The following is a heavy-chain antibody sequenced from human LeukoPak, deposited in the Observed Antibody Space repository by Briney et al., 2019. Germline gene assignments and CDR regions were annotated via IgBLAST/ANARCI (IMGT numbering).Heavy chain of an antibody. CDR3: ARAFLELRGFDYYYYYMDV. CDR2: MNPNSGNT. J-gene: IGHJ6*03. V-gene: IGHV1-8*02. CDR1: GGTFSSYA. Sequence: ASVEVSCKASGGTFSSYAISWVRQATGQGLEWMGWMNPNSGNTGYAQKFQGRVTMTRNTSISTAYMELSSLRSEDTAVYYCARAFLELRGFDYYYYYMDVWGKGTTVTVSS. D-gene: IGHD1-7*01.